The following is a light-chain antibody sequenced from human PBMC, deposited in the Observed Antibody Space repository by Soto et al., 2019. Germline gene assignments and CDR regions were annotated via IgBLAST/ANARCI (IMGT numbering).Light chain of an antibody. CDR3: QTWGTGIHVV. CDR2: LSSDGSH. V-gene: IGLV4-69*01. CDR1: SGHSTYA. J-gene: IGLJ2*01. Sequence: QPVLTQSPSASASLGASVKLTCTLSSGHSTYAIAWHQQQPEKGPRYLMKLSSDGSHSKGDGIPDRFSGSSSGAERYLTISSLQSEDEADYYCQTWGTGIHVVFGGGTKVTVL.